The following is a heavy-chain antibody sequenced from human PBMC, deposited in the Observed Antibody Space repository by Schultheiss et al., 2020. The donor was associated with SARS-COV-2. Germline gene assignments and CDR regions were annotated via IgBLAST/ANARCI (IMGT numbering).Heavy chain of an antibody. D-gene: IGHD1-7*01. CDR2: INPSGGST. CDR3: AAPKGGITGTHGMDV. J-gene: IGHJ6*02. Sequence: ASVKVSCKASGGTFSSYAISWVRQAPGQGLEWMGIINPSGGSTSYAQKFQGRVTMTRDTSTSTVYMELSSLRSEDTAVYYCAAPKGGITGTHGMDVWGQGTTVTVSS. V-gene: IGHV1-46*01. CDR1: GGTFSSYA.